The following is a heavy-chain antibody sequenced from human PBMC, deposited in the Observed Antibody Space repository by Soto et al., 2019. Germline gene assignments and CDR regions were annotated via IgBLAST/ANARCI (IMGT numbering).Heavy chain of an antibody. CDR3: ARGGTGDAFDI. V-gene: IGHV3-13*01. CDR1: GFTFSSYD. J-gene: IGHJ3*02. Sequence: GESLKISCAASGFTFSSYDMHWVRQATGKGLEWVSAIGTAGDTYYPGSVKGRFTISRENAKNSLYLQMNSLRAGDTAVYYCARGGTGDAFDIWGQGTMVTVSS. CDR2: IGTAGDT. D-gene: IGHD1-1*01.